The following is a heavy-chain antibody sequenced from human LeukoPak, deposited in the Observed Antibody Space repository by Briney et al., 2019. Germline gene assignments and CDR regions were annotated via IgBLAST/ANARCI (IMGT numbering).Heavy chain of an antibody. Sequence: PGGSLRLSCAASGFTFSSYAMHWVRQAPGKGLEWVAVISYDGSNKYYADSVKGRFTISRDNSKNTLYLQMNSLRAEDTAVYYCARESGTIPDEAFDYWGQGTLVTVSS. CDR3: ARESGTIPDEAFDY. CDR1: GFTFSSYA. D-gene: IGHD3-9*01. CDR2: ISYDGSNK. J-gene: IGHJ4*02. V-gene: IGHV3-30-3*01.